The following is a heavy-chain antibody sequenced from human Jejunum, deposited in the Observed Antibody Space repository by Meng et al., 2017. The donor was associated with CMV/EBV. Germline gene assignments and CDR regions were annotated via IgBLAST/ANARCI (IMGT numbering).Heavy chain of an antibody. Sequence: SCAASGFMFLGYRMNWVRQAPGKGLEWVSSITGSSFYIYYADSVKGRFTISRDNAKNSLYLQMNSLRAEDTAVYYCVTSERYDYWGQGTLVTVSS. CDR3: VTSERYDY. D-gene: IGHD1-1*01. CDR2: ITGSSFYI. CDR1: GFMFLGYR. J-gene: IGHJ4*02. V-gene: IGHV3-21*01.